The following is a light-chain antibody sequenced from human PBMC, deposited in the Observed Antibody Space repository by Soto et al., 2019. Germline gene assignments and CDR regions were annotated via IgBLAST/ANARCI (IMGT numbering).Light chain of an antibody. V-gene: IGKV1-39*01. CDR1: RTINTY. Sequence: DVRMTQSPSSLSSSVGDKITITCRASRTINTYCNGFQQKQGEPPSRLINGASTLHDGDPSRFSGCGSGADLTLTIRGLQAEDVESYHCQRTYTDISFGGGTKV. CDR2: GAS. CDR3: QRTYTDIS. J-gene: IGKJ4*01.